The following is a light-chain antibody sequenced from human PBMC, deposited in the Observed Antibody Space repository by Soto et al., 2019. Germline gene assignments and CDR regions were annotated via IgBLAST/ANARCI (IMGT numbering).Light chain of an antibody. V-gene: IGKV3D-15*01. CDR1: QSSHNI. J-gene: IGKJ5*01. CDR3: QQYNHWTTNT. Sequence: VVTKVTATLPGSPRHCVTLSCRACQSSHNISDWYEQNPGQAPRLLVYQISTRATCIPARFSGSGSGTDFTLSISSLQSEDFADFDCQQYNHWTTNTFGQGTRLAI. CDR2: QIS.